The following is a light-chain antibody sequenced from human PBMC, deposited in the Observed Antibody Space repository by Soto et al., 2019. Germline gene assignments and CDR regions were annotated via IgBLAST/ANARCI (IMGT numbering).Light chain of an antibody. V-gene: IGLV2-14*03. CDR3: SSYSSTITRV. CDR1: SSDIGAYNY. J-gene: IGLJ1*01. Sequence: QSVLTQPDSVSGSPGQSITISCIGTSSDIGAYNYASWYRQHPGKAPKLINYDVSNRPSGVSNRFSGSKSGYTASLTISRLQAEDEADYYCSSYSSTITRVFGTGTKVTVL. CDR2: DVS.